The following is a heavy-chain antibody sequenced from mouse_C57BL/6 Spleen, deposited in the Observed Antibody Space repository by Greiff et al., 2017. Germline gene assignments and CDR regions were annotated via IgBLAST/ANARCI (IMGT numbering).Heavy chain of an antibody. Sequence: EVQVVESGGGLVQPKGSLKLSCAASGFSFNTYAMNWVRQAPGKGLEWVARIRSRSNNYATYYADSVKDRFTISREDSESMFYLQMNNLQTEDTAMYYCVRVVATDYAMGDWGQGTSVTVAS. J-gene: IGHJ4*01. CDR2: IRSRSNNYAT. CDR1: GFSFNTYA. D-gene: IGHD1-1*01. CDR3: VRVVATDYAMGD. V-gene: IGHV10-1*01.